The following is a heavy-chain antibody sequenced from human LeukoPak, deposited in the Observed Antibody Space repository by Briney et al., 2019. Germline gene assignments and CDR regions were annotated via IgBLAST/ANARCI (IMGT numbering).Heavy chain of an antibody. CDR1: GDSLSSGGYY. D-gene: IGHD4-23*01. Sequence: PSETLSLTCTVSGDSLSSGGYYWTCVRPSPGNGLEWNGYIYYSGITYSNPSLKRRLIISVDTSKNLFSLRLNSVTAADTAVYYCARVGHYGGNPNAFDIWGQGTMVTVSS. V-gene: IGHV4-31*03. CDR3: ARVGHYGGNPNAFDI. J-gene: IGHJ3*02. CDR2: IYYSGIT.